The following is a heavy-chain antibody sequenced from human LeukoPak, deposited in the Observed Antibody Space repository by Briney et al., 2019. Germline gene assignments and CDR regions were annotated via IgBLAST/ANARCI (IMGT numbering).Heavy chain of an antibody. V-gene: IGHV4-31*03. D-gene: IGHD2-15*01. CDR2: IYYSGST. Sequence: SETLSLTCTVSGGSISSGGYYWSWIRQHPGKGLEWIGYIYYSGSTYYNPSLKSRVTISVDTSKNQFSLKLNSVTAADTAVYYCARGYCRGGSCYRTFFDQWGQGTLVTVSS. CDR1: GGSISSGGYY. CDR3: ARGYCRGGSCYRTFFDQ. J-gene: IGHJ4*02.